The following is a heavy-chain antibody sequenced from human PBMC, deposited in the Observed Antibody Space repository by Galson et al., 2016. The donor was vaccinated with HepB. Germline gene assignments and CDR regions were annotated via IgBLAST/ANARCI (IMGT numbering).Heavy chain of an antibody. J-gene: IGHJ4*02. CDR3: ARDLAGRFDD. Sequence: SMRLSCAASGFSLSTYWMHWVRQAPGKGLVWVSRTNEDGSITNYADSVKSRFTISRDNAKHTLYLLMASLRVEDTAVYYCARDLAGRFDDWGQGPLVPGSS. D-gene: IGHD6-19*01. CDR1: GFSLSTYW. V-gene: IGHV3-74*01. CDR2: TNEDGSIT.